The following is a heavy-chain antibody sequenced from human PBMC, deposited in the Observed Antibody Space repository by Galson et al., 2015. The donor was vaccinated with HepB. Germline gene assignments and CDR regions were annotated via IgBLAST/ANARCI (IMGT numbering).Heavy chain of an antibody. CDR3: AKERDPWDLLGKGLLDY. Sequence: SLRLSCAASGFTFRSYAMSWVRQAPGQGLEWVSGISGSGCSTYYADSVKGRFTISRDNSKNTLYLQMNSLSAEDTAVYYCAKERDPWDLLGKGLLDYWGQGILVTVSS. V-gene: IGHV3-23*01. CDR2: ISGSGCST. J-gene: IGHJ4*02. D-gene: IGHD1-26*01. CDR1: GFTFRSYA.